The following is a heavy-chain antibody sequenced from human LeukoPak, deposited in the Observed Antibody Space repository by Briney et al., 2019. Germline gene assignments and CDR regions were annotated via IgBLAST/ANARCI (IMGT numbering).Heavy chain of an antibody. CDR2: IYYSGST. CDR1: GGSISSSSYY. J-gene: IGHJ4*02. Sequence: SETLSLTCTVSGGSISSSSYYWGWIRQPPWKGLEWIGSIYYSGSTYYNPSLKSRVTISVDTSKNQFSLKLSSVTAADTAVYYCARVSAVGATTDWGQGTLVTVSS. V-gene: IGHV4-39*07. CDR3: ARVSAVGATTD. D-gene: IGHD1-26*01.